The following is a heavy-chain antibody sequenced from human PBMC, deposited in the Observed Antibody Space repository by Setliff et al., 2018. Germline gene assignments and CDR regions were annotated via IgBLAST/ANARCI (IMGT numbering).Heavy chain of an antibody. V-gene: IGHV4-61*10. CDR2: VYYSGAA. D-gene: IGHD5-12*01. CDR1: GVSIANTASY. J-gene: IGHJ4*02. Sequence: SETLSLTCNVSGVSIANTASYWSWIRQPAGKTLEWIGHVYYSGAANYNPSLKSRVTVSVDTSKNQFSLRLISVTAADTAVYYCARGGTFRYFDYWGQGTPVTVSS. CDR3: ARGGTFRYFDY.